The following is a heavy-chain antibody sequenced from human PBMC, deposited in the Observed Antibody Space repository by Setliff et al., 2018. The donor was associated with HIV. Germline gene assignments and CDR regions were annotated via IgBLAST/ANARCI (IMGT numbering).Heavy chain of an antibody. J-gene: IGHJ5*02. D-gene: IGHD2-2*01. CDR1: GGSISSYY. Sequence: SETLSLTCTVSGGSISSYYWSWIRQPPGKGLEWIGYIYTSGSINYNPSLKSRVTISVDTPKNQFTLKLSSVTAADTAVYYCVRAGYCRSASCYFSGWFDPWGQGTLVTVSS. V-gene: IGHV4-4*08. CDR3: VRAGYCRSASCYFSGWFDP. CDR2: IYTSGSI.